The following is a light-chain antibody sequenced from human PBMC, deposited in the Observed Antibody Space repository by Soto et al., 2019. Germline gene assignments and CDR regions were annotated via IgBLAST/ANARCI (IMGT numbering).Light chain of an antibody. V-gene: IGKV3-15*01. CDR3: QHYNTWPLT. CDR1: QSVRNN. CDR2: VAS. Sequence: EIVMTESPATLSVSPGERVILSCRASQSVRNNLAWYQQKPGQVPKLLIYVASTRATGLPARFSGSGSGTDFTLTISSLQSEDFAVYYCQHYNTWPLTFGGGTKVDIK. J-gene: IGKJ4*01.